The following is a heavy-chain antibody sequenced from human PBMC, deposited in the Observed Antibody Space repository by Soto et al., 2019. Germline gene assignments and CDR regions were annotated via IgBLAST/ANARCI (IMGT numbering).Heavy chain of an antibody. J-gene: IGHJ5*02. Sequence: VASVKVSCKASGGTFSSYAISWVRQAPGQELEWMGGIIPIFGTANYAQKFQGRVTITADESTSTAYMERSSLRSEDTAVYYCARQRDYYDSSGLGWFDPWGQGTLVTVSS. CDR3: ARQRDYYDSSGLGWFDP. D-gene: IGHD3-22*01. CDR2: IIPIFGTA. V-gene: IGHV1-69*13. CDR1: GGTFSSYA.